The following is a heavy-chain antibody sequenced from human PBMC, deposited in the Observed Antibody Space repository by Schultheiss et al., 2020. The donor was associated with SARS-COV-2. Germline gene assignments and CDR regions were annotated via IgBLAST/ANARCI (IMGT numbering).Heavy chain of an antibody. CDR1: EFSFSDCG. CDR3: ARDGGICSGGSCHIDY. J-gene: IGHJ4*02. V-gene: IGHV3-33*08. CDR2: IWYDGSNK. D-gene: IGHD2-15*01. Sequence: GGSLRLSCAASEFSFSDCGLTWVRQPPGKGLEWVAVIWYDGSNKYYADSVKGRFTISRDNSKNTLYLQMNSLRAEDTAVYYCARDGGICSGGSCHIDYWGQGTLVTVSS.